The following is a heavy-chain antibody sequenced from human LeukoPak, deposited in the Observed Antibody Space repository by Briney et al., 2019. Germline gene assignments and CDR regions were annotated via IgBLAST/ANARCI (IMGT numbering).Heavy chain of an antibody. J-gene: IGHJ3*02. CDR3: VRGLGWFYYAFDI. D-gene: IGHD3-10*01. CDR2: LYPGGNT. Sequence: GGSLRLSCVVSGFSVSNEYMDWVRQAPGKGLEWVSTLYPGGNTYYEDSVKGRFSISRDTSKNMVYLQMSDLRVEDTAVYRCVRGLGWFYYAFDIWGQGTFVTVSS. CDR1: GFSVSNEY. V-gene: IGHV3-66*01.